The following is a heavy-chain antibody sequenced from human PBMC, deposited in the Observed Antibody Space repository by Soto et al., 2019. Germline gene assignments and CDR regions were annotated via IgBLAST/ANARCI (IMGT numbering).Heavy chain of an antibody. D-gene: IGHD2-8*01. V-gene: IGHV4-34*01. CDR2: INHSGST. CDR1: GGSFSGYY. CDR3: ARGGWCMLSQFHCWDWFDP. J-gene: IGHJ5*02. Sequence: QVQLQQWGAGLLKPSETLSLTCAVYGGSFSGYYWSWIRQPPGKGLEWIGEINHSGSTNYNPSLKIRVTISVDTSKNQFSLKLSSVTAADTAVYYCARGGWCMLSQFHCWDWFDPWGQGTLVTVSS.